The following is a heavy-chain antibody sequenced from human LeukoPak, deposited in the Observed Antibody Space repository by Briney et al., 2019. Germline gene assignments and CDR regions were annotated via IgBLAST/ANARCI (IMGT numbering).Heavy chain of an antibody. V-gene: IGHV4-34*01. CDR3: ARAPRASSSNYYYCYYGMDV. J-gene: IGHJ6*02. CDR1: GGSFSGYY. D-gene: IGHD6-6*01. Sequence: SETLSLTCAVYGGSFSGYYWSWIRQPPGKGLEWIGEINHSGSTNYNPSLKSRVTISVDTSKNQFSLKLSSVTATDTAAYYCARAPRASSSNYYYCYYGMDVWGQGTTVTVSS. CDR2: INHSGST.